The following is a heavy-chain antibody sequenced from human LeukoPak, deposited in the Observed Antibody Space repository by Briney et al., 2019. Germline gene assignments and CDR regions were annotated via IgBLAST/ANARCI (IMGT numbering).Heavy chain of an antibody. V-gene: IGHV3-30*02. CDR1: GFTFSSYG. D-gene: IGHD2-2*01. CDR2: IRYDGSNK. J-gene: IGHJ3*02. CDR3: AKDMIGRVVPAAMWVYDAFDI. Sequence: PGGSLRLSCAASGFTFSSYGMHWVRQAPGKGLEWVAFIRYDGSNKYYADSVKGRFTISRDNSKNTLYLQMNSLRAEDTAVYYCAKDMIGRVVPAAMWVYDAFDIWGQGTMVTVSS.